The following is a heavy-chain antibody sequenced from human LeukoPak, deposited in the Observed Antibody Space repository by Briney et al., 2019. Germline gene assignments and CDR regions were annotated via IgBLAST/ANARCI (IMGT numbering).Heavy chain of an antibody. V-gene: IGHV1-46*01. CDR3: ARETPPDYYGSGSYYNPHFDY. CDR2: INPSDGST. J-gene: IGHJ4*02. Sequence: ASVKVSCKASGYTFTSYYMHWVRQAPGQGLEWMGLINPSDGSTHYAHKFQGRVTMTRDTSTSTAYMELSSLRSEDTAVYYCARETPPDYYGSGSYYNPHFDYWGQGTRVTVSS. CDR1: GYTFTSYY. D-gene: IGHD3-10*01.